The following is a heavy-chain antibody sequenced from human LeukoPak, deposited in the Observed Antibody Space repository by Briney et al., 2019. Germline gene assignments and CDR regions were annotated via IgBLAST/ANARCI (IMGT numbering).Heavy chain of an antibody. V-gene: IGHV4-34*01. CDR2: INHSGRN. Sequence: PSETLSLTCAVSGGSFSGYYWSWVRQAPGKGLEWIGEINHSGRNNYNPPLKSRVTISLDTSQNTFSLKLSSVTAPHTAAYYCARAAGTKVPPGYWGEGTPVTLSP. D-gene: IGHD1-7*01. J-gene: IGHJ4*02. CDR1: GGSFSGYY. CDR3: ARAAGTKVPPGY.